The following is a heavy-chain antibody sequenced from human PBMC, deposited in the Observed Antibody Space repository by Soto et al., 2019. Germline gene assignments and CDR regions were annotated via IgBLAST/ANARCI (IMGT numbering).Heavy chain of an antibody. D-gene: IGHD2-8*02. CDR2: IDYSGTT. V-gene: IGHV4-39*01. CDR1: RASISTTNYY. J-gene: IGHJ4*02. Sequence: SETLSLTCSVSRASISTTNYYWAWIRQTPEKGLEWIGSIDYSGTTYYKSSLKSRVTISIDTSNNQFSLKVYSMTAADTAVYYCTRHLCTRGPCYFDYWGRGTPVTVSS. CDR3: TRHLCTRGPCYFDY.